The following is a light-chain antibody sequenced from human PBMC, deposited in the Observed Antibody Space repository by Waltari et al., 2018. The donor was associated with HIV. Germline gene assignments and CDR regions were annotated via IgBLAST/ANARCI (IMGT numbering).Light chain of an antibody. J-gene: IGKJ4*01. V-gene: IGKV1-12*01. CDR2: SAS. CDR3: QQASSFPHT. CDR1: ESIGDL. Sequence: IQMTQSPSYVSASLGDTVPISCRANESIGDLLAWYQQRPGEAPRLLVYSASRRESGVPSKFFAFGADTEFTLTITGLESEDFATYYCQQASSFPHTFGGGTKV.